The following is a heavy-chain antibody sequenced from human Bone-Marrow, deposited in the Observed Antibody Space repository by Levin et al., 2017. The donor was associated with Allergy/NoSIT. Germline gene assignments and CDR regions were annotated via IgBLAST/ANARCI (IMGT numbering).Heavy chain of an antibody. CDR2: IHYSGST. CDR1: GGSISGFY. Sequence: SETLSLTCTVSGGSISGFYWSWIRQPPGKGLEWIGYIHYSGSTNYYPSLKSRVTISVDTSKNQFSLNLSSVTAADTAVYYCAREKNGFGELYFDRWGRGTLVTVSS. D-gene: IGHD3-10*01. CDR3: AREKNGFGELYFDR. V-gene: IGHV4-59*01. J-gene: IGHJ2*01.